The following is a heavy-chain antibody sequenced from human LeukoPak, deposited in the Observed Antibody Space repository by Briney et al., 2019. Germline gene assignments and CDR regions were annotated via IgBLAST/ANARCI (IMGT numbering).Heavy chain of an antibody. CDR3: AKVGAPHTYSLDY. CDR1: GFTFSSYE. D-gene: IGHD1-26*01. V-gene: IGHV3-30*02. J-gene: IGHJ4*02. Sequence: GGSLRLSCAASGFTFSSYEMNWVRQAPGKGLEWVAFIRYDGSKKYYADSVKGRFTISRDNSKNTLYLQMNSLRAEDTAVYYCAKVGAPHTYSLDYWGQGTLVTVSS. CDR2: IRYDGSKK.